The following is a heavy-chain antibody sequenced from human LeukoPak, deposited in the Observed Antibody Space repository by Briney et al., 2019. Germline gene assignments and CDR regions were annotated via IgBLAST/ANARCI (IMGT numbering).Heavy chain of an antibody. Sequence: SETLSLTCTVSGGSISSYYWSWIRQPPGKGLEWIGYIYYSGSTNYNPSLKSRVTISVDTSKNQFSLKLSSVTAADTAVYYCARLQDYGDYSDAFDIWGQGTMVTVSS. CDR2: IYYSGST. CDR3: ARLQDYGDYSDAFDI. J-gene: IGHJ3*02. CDR1: GGSISSYY. V-gene: IGHV4-59*08. D-gene: IGHD4-17*01.